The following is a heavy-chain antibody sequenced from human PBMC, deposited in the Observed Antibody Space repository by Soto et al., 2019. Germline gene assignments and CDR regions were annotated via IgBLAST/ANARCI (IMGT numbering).Heavy chain of an antibody. V-gene: IGHV1-69*12. Sequence: QVQLVQSGAEVKKPGSSVKVSCKASGGTFSSYAISWVRQAPGQGLEWMGGIIPIFGTANYAQKFQGRVTITADESTSTAYMELSSLRSEDTAVYYCARVADPYYYDSSGYYYVYWGQGPLVTVSS. J-gene: IGHJ4*02. D-gene: IGHD3-22*01. CDR3: ARVADPYYYDSSGYYYVY. CDR1: GGTFSSYA. CDR2: IIPIFGTA.